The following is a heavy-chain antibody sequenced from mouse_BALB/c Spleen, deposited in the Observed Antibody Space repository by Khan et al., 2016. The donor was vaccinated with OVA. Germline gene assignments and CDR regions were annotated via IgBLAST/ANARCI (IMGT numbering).Heavy chain of an antibody. CDR1: GYIFTSYW. CDR2: LYPGTGSI. CDR3: TRRDSNNTSGFGY. Sequence: QVQLQQSGAELVRPGASVKLSCETSGYIFTSYWIHWIKQRSGQGLEWIARLYPGTGSIHCSENFKGKVTLTADKSASTAYMQLSSLKSEDSAVYFGTRRDSNNTSGFGYWGQGTLVTVSA. V-gene: IGHV1S132*01. J-gene: IGHJ3*01. D-gene: IGHD3-3*01.